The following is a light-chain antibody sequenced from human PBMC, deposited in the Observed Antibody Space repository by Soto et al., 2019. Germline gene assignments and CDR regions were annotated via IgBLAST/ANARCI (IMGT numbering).Light chain of an antibody. CDR1: QGVSRGY. CDR2: GAS. CDR3: QQYGSSPPYT. V-gene: IGKV3-20*01. Sequence: EIVLTQSPGTLSLSPGERATLSCRASQGVSRGYLAWYQQKPGQAPSLLIYGASSRATGIPDSFSGSGSGTDFTLTISRLEPEDCAVYYCQQYGSSPPYTFGQGTKLEIK. J-gene: IGKJ2*01.